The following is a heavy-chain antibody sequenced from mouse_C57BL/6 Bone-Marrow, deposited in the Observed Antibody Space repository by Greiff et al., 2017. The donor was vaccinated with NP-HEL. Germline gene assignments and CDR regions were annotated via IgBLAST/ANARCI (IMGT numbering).Heavy chain of an antibody. V-gene: IGHV1-82*01. CDR1: GYAFSSSW. D-gene: IGHD1-1*01. Sequence: VQLQQSGPELVKPGASVKISCKASGYAFSSSWMNWVKQRPGKGLEWIGRIYPGDGDTHYTGKFKGKATLTADKSSSTAYMQLSSLTSEDAAVYFCARDAYWYGSSYGDDWGQGTTLTASS. CDR2: IYPGDGDT. J-gene: IGHJ2*01. CDR3: ARDAYWYGSSYGDD.